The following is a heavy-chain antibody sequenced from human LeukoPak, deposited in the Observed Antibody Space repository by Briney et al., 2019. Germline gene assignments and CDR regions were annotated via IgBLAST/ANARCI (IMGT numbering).Heavy chain of an antibody. CDR3: ARSTPSTYYYYMDV. J-gene: IGHJ6*03. CDR1: GFTFSSYS. D-gene: IGHD1-1*01. Sequence: GGSLRLSCAASGFTFSSYSMNWVRQAPGKGLEWVSSISSSSSYIYYADSVKGRFTISRDNAKNSLYLQMNSLRAEDTAVYYCARSTPSTYYYYMDVWGKGTTVTVSS. CDR2: ISSSSSYI. V-gene: IGHV3-21*01.